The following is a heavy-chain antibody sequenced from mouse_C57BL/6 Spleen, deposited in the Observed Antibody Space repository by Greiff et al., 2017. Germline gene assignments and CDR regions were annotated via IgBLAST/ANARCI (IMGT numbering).Heavy chain of an antibody. CDR2: ISNGGGST. CDR1: GFTFSDYY. V-gene: IGHV5-12*01. D-gene: IGHD3-2*02. CDR3: ARQGSSGYLYAMDY. Sequence: VHLVESGGGLVQPGGSLKLSCAASGFTFSDYYMYWVRQTPEKRLEWVAYISNGGGSTYYPDTVKGRFTISRDNAKNTLYLQMSRLKSEDTAMYYCARQGSSGYLYAMDYWGQGTSVTVSS. J-gene: IGHJ4*01.